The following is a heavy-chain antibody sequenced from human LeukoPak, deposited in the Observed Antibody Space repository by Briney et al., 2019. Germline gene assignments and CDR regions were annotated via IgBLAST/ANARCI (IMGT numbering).Heavy chain of an antibody. CDR2: INHSGST. Sequence: SETLSLTCAVYGGSFSGYYWSWIRQPPGKGLEWIGEINHSGSTNYNPPLKSRVTISVDTSKNQFSLKLSSVTAADTAVYYCARKYYDFWSGYFYWFDPWGQGTLVTVSS. V-gene: IGHV4-34*01. CDR1: GGSFSGYY. CDR3: ARKYYDFWSGYFYWFDP. J-gene: IGHJ5*02. D-gene: IGHD3-3*01.